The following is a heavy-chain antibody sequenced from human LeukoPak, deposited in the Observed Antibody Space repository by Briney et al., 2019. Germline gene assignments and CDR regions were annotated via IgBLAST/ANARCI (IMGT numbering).Heavy chain of an antibody. V-gene: IGHV1-58*01. CDR2: IVVGSGNT. D-gene: IGHD5-24*01. CDR1: XFTXTSSA. Sequence: VKVSCXXXXFTXTSSAXQWVRQARGERLEWIGWIVVGSGNTNYAQKFQERVTITRDMSTSTAYMELSSLRSEDTAVYYCAADRLYGDGYNLLDYWGQGTLVTVSS. J-gene: IGHJ4*02. CDR3: AADRLYGDGYNLLDY.